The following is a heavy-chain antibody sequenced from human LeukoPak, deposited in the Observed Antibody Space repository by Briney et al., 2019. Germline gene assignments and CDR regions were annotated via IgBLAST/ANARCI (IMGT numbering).Heavy chain of an antibody. CDR1: GFTFSNAW. CDR3: AKALHTAMVYVTDIFDY. V-gene: IGHV3-15*01. Sequence: GGSLRLSCAASGFTFSNAWMSWVRQAPGKGLEWVGRIKSKTDGGTTDYAAPVKGRFTMSRDDSKNALYLQMNSLRAEDTAVYYCAKALHTAMVYVTDIFDYWGQGTLVTVSS. CDR2: IKSKTDGGTT. D-gene: IGHD5-18*01. J-gene: IGHJ4*02.